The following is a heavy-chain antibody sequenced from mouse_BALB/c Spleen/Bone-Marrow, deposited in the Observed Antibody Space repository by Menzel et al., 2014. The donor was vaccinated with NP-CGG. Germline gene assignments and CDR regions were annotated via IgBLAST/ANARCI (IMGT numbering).Heavy chain of an antibody. CDR2: XRSKXXNYAT. CDR3: XXXXXXXAMDY. CDR1: GFTFNTYA. Sequence: DVQLQESGGGLVQPKGXLKLSCAASGFTFNTYAMHWVCQAPGKXXEWVARXRSKXXNYATYYADSVKDRFTISRDDSQSMLYXXMNNXKTEDTAXXXXXXXXXXXAMDYWGXXTSVTVSS. J-gene: IGHJ4*01. V-gene: IGHV10-3*01.